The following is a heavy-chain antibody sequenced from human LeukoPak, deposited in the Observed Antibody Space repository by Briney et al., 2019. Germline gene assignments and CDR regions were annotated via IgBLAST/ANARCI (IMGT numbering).Heavy chain of an antibody. Sequence: PGGSLRLSCAASGFTFSSYGMHWVRQAPGKGLEWVAVIWYDGSNKYYADSVKGRFTISRDNSKNTLYLQMNSLRAEDTAVYYCAKGGGFGSGSYYPDYWGQGSLVTVSS. CDR3: AKGGGFGSGSYYPDY. V-gene: IGHV3-33*06. J-gene: IGHJ4*02. CDR1: GFTFSSYG. D-gene: IGHD3-10*01. CDR2: IWYDGSNK.